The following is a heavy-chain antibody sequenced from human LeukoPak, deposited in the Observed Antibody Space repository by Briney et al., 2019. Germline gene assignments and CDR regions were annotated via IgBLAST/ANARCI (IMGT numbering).Heavy chain of an antibody. CDR3: ARGSSPFDY. CDR1: GGSISTSSYY. CDR2: LFHSGNT. V-gene: IGHV4-61*05. Sequence: PSETLSLTCTVSGGSISTSSYYWGWIRQPPGKGLEWVGSLFHSGNTNYNPSLKSRVTISLDTSKNRVSLKLSSVTAADTAVYYCARGSSPFDYWGQGTLVTVSS. J-gene: IGHJ4*02.